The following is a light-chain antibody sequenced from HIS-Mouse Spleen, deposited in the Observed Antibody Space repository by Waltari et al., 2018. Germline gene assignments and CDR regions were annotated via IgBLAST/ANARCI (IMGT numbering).Light chain of an antibody. Sequence: QSALTQPRPVSGSPGQSVTIPCTGTSSYVGGYNYVSWYQQHPGKAPKLMIYDVSKRPSGVPDRFSGSKSGNTASLTISGLQAEDEADYYCCSYAGSYTGVFGTGTKVTVL. CDR3: CSYAGSYTGV. V-gene: IGLV2-11*01. J-gene: IGLJ1*01. CDR1: SSYVGGYNY. CDR2: DVS.